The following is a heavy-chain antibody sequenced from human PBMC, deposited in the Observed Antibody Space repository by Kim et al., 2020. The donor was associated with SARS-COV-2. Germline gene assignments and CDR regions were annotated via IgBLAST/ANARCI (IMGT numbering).Heavy chain of an antibody. CDR2: ISYDGSNK. Sequence: GGSLRLSCAASGFTFSSYGMHWVRQAPGKGLEWVAVISYDGSNKYYADSVKGRFTISRDNSKNTLYLQMNSLRAEDTAVYYCAKDKDIVVVPAAMPLDYWGQGTLVTVSS. V-gene: IGHV3-30*18. CDR1: GFTFSSYG. D-gene: IGHD2-2*01. CDR3: AKDKDIVVVPAAMPLDY. J-gene: IGHJ4*02.